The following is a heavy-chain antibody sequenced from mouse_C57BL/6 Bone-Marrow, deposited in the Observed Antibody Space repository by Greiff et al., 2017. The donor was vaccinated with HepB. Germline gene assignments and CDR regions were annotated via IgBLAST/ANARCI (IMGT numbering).Heavy chain of an antibody. CDR3: ARSDYYGSRDY. Sequence: QVQLQQSGAELVRPGASVKLSCKASGYTFTDYYINWVKQRPGQGLEWIARIYPGSGNTYYNEKFKGKATLTAEKSSSTAYMQLSSLTSEDSAVYFCARSDYYGSRDYWGQGTTLTVSS. CDR1: GYTFTDYY. V-gene: IGHV1-76*01. D-gene: IGHD1-1*01. J-gene: IGHJ2*01. CDR2: IYPGSGNT.